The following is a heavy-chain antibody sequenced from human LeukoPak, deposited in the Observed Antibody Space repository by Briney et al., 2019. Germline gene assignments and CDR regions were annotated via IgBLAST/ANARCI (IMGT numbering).Heavy chain of an antibody. CDR1: GYTFTSYD. Sequence: GASVKVSCKASGYTFTSYDINWVRQATGQGLEWMGWMNPNSGNAGYAQKFQGRVTMTRNTSISTAYMELSSLRSEDTAVYYCARERIRSNWFDPWGQGTLVTVSS. CDR3: ARERIRSNWFDP. D-gene: IGHD1-14*01. J-gene: IGHJ5*02. CDR2: MNPNSGNA. V-gene: IGHV1-8*01.